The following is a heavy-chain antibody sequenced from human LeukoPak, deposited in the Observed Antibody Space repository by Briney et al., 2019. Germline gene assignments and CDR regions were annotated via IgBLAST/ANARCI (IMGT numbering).Heavy chain of an antibody. CDR3: AKGGGYSSRYYMDV. V-gene: IGHV3-23*01. Sequence: GRSLRLSCAASGFTFSSYAMSWVRQAPGKGLEWVSAISGSGGSTYYADSVKGRFTISRDNSKNTLYLQMNSLRAEDTAVYYCAKGGGYSSRYYMDVWGKGTTVTVSS. D-gene: IGHD6-13*01. CDR2: ISGSGGST. CDR1: GFTFSSYA. J-gene: IGHJ6*03.